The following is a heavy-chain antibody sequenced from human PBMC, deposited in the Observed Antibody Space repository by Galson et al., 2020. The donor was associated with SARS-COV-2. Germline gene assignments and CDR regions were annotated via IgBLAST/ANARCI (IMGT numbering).Heavy chain of an antibody. D-gene: IGHD1-26*01. CDR3: AKDYSGSYRRRNYYCYYGMDV. V-gene: IGHV3-33*06. J-gene: IGHJ6*02. CDR2: IWYDGSTK. CDR1: GFTFSSYG. Sequence: QLGESLKISCAASGFTFSSYGMHWVRQAPGKGLEWVAVIWYDGSTKYYADSVKGRFTISRDNSKNTLYLQMNSLRAEDTAVYYCAKDYSGSYRRRNYYCYYGMDVWGQGTTVTGSS.